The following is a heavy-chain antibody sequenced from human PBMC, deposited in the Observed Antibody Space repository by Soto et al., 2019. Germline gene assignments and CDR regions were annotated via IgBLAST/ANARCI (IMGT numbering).Heavy chain of an antibody. V-gene: IGHV4-31*03. CDR1: GGSISSGGYY. CDR2: IYYSGST. CDR3: ARDCSSTSCYVPPRNYGIDV. D-gene: IGHD2-2*01. J-gene: IGHJ6*02. Sequence: LSLTCTVSGGSISSGGYYWSWIRQHPGKGLEWIGYIYYSGSTYYNPSLKSRVTISVDTSKNQFSLKLSSVTAADTAVYYCARDCSSTSCYVPPRNYGIDVWGQGTTVTVSS.